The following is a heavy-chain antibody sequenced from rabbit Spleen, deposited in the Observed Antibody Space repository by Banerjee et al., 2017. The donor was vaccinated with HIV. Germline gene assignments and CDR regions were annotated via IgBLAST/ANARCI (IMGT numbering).Heavy chain of an antibody. V-gene: IGHV1S45*01. D-gene: IGHD1-1*01. J-gene: IGHJ4*01. CDR3: ARDLSTSNGYSFDL. CDR1: GFSFSSGYD. CDR2: IYTGDDGT. Sequence: QEQLVESGGGLVKPGGTLTLTCTASGFSFSSGYDMCWVRQAPGKELEWIACIYTGDDGTFYASWAKGRFTISKTSTTVDLQMTSLTVADTATYFCARDLSTSNGYSFDLWGPGTLVTVS.